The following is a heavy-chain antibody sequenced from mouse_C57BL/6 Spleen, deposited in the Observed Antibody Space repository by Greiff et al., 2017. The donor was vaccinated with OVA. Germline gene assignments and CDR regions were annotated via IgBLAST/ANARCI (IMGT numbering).Heavy chain of an antibody. Sequence: EVKVVESGGGLVKPGGSLKLSCAASGFTFSDYGMHWVRQAPEKGLEWVAYISSGSSTIYYADTVKGRFTISRDNAKNTLFLQMTSLRSEDTAMYYCARGDHYYGSSYDWYIDVWGTGTTVTVSS. CDR1: GFTFSDYG. CDR2: ISSGSSTI. D-gene: IGHD1-1*01. J-gene: IGHJ1*03. CDR3: ARGDHYYGSSYDWYIDV. V-gene: IGHV5-17*01.